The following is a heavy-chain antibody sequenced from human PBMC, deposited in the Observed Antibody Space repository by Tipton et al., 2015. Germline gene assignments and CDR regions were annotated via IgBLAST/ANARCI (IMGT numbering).Heavy chain of an antibody. D-gene: IGHD3-10*01. J-gene: IGHJ5*02. CDR1: GYTLTEFS. CDR2: FDPEDGET. CDR3: AKSLWFGESPPENWFDP. Sequence: QLVQSGAEVKKPGASVKVSCKVSGYTLTEFSIHWVRQAPGKGLEWMGGFDPEDGETIYAQKFQGRVTMTADTSTDTAHMELSTLRSDDTAVYYCAKSLWFGESPPENWFDPWGQGTLVTVSS. V-gene: IGHV1-24*01.